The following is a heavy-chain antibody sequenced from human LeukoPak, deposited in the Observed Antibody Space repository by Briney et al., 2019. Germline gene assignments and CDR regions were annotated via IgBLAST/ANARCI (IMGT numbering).Heavy chain of an antibody. J-gene: IGHJ3*02. V-gene: IGHV1-2*02. CDR2: MNPDSGGT. CDR3: ARIMEYYDFTPRGFDI. Sequence: ASVKVSCKASGYTFIGHYIHWVRQAPGQGLEWMGWMNPDSGGTNYAQKFQDRVTMNRDTSITTAYMELSRLASDDTAIYYCARIMEYYDFTPRGFDIWGQGTMVTVSS. D-gene: IGHD3/OR15-3a*01. CDR1: GYTFIGHY.